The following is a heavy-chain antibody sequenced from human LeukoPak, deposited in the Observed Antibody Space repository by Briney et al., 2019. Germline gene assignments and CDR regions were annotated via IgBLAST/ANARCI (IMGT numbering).Heavy chain of an antibody. CDR3: ARDDGGSYYDPYYYGMDV. V-gene: IGHV3-74*01. J-gene: IGHJ6*02. CDR2: INTDGRTT. D-gene: IGHD1-26*01. Sequence: GGSLRLSCAASGFTFSSYWMHWVRQAPGKGLVWVSRINTDGRTTTYADSVKGRFTISRDNAKNTLYLQMNTLRAEDTAVYYCARDDGGSYYDPYYYGMDVWGQGTTVTVSS. CDR1: GFTFSSYW.